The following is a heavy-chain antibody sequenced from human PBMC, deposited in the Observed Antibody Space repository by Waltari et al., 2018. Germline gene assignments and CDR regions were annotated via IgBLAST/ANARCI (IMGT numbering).Heavy chain of an antibody. CDR2: MNPNSGNT. CDR3: ARGAAAGLDY. J-gene: IGHJ4*02. V-gene: IGHV1-8*02. D-gene: IGHD6-13*01. CDR1: GYPFTGYY. Sequence: QAQLVQSGAEVKKPGASVKVSCKASGYPFTGYYMHWVRQAPGQGLEWMGWMNPNSGNTGYAQKFQGRVTMTRNTSISTAYMELSSLRSEDTAVYYCARGAAAGLDYWGQGTLVTVSS.